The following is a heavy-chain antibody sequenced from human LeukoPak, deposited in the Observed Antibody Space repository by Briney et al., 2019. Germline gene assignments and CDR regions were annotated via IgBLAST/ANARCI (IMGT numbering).Heavy chain of an antibody. CDR2: INHSGST. CDR3: ARERTAAGMGYNWFDP. V-gene: IGHV4-34*01. J-gene: IGHJ5*02. CDR1: GGSFSGYY. Sequence: SETLSLTCAVYGGSFSGYYWSWIRQPPGKGLEWIGEINHSGSTNYNPSLKSRVTISVDTSKNQFSLKLSSVTAADTAVYYCARERTAAGMGYNWFDPWGQGTLVTVSS. D-gene: IGHD6-13*01.